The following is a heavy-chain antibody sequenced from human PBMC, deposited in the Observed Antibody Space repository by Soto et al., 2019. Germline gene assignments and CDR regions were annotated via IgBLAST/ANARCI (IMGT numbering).Heavy chain of an antibody. CDR2: IWYDGSNK. Sequence: QVQLVESGGGVVQPGRSLRLSCAASGFTFSSYGMHWVRQAPGKGLEWVAVIWYDGSNKYYADSVKGRFTISRDNSKNTLYLQMNSLRAEDTAVYYCARDIFPMVREAHFGTYYYHGMDVWGQGTTVTVSS. J-gene: IGHJ6*02. V-gene: IGHV3-33*01. D-gene: IGHD3-10*01. CDR3: ARDIFPMVREAHFGTYYYHGMDV. CDR1: GFTFSSYG.